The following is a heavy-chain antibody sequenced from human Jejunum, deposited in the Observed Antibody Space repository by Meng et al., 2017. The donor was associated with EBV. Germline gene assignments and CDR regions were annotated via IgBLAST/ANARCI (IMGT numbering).Heavy chain of an antibody. Sequence: QVQWVESGGGVVQPGRSLRLACAASGFTFSGHAMQGVRQAPGKGLKWVALISNDGNNKYYADSVKGRFTTSRDNSKNTLYLQMNSLRVDDTALYYCTREWGADYWGQGTLVTVSS. CDR2: ISNDGNNK. V-gene: IGHV3-30-3*01. J-gene: IGHJ4*02. D-gene: IGHD3-16*01. CDR3: TREWGADY. CDR1: GFTFSGHA.